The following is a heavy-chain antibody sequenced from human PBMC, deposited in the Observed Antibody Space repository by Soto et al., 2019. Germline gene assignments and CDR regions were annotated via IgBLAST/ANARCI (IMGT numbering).Heavy chain of an antibody. J-gene: IGHJ4*02. CDR2: IKPDGSVQ. CDR3: ARAPYSNRWYRFDL. CDR1: GFTFSGYW. Sequence: GGSLRLSCEASGFTFSGYWMSWVRQAPGRGLEWVADIKPDGSVQYHVDPVKGRFTISRDNAKKLLYLQMNGLRAEDTALYYCARAPYSNRWYRFDLRGQGTMVTLSS. D-gene: IGHD4-4*01. V-gene: IGHV3-7*03.